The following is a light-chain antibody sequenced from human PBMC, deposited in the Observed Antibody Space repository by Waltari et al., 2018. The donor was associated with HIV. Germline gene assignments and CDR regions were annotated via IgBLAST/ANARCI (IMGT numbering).Light chain of an antibody. CDR2: GAS. Sequence: EIVLTPSPGTLSLSPGDRATLSGRTSQNVISSYLAWYQQTPGQSPRHLLFGASSRATGIPDRFSGSQSGTDFTLTISRLEPEDIAVYDRQPYVSSPRTSGQGTKLEI. V-gene: IGKV3-20*01. CDR3: QPYVSSPRT. J-gene: IGKJ2*02. CDR1: QNVISSY.